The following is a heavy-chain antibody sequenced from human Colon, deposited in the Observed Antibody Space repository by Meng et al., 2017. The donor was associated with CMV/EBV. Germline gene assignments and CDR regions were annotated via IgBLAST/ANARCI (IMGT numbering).Heavy chain of an antibody. J-gene: IGHJ4*02. Sequence: SGLTLSKYVIHWIRQAPGGGLDYVSALGNDGVSKHYADSVKDRFTISRDDSTNMVYLHMGSLTTEDMAVYYCAREAGSSGRAGYFDYWGQGTLVTVSS. CDR3: AREAGSSGRAGYFDY. D-gene: IGHD6-19*01. CDR2: LGNDGVSK. V-gene: IGHV3-64*02. CDR1: GLTLSKYV.